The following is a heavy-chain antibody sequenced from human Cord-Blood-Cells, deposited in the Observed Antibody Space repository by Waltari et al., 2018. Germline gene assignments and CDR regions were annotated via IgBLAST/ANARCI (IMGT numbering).Heavy chain of an antibody. CDR1: GFTFSRYE. D-gene: IGHD2-21*02. CDR2: ISSSGSTI. CDR3: ARDKYCGGDCYSGGDAFDI. V-gene: IGHV3-48*03. J-gene: IGHJ3*02. Sequence: EVQLVESGGGLVQPGGSLRLSCAASGFTFSRYEMNWVRQAPGKGLEWVSYISSSGSTIYYADSVKGRFTISRDNAKNSLYLQMNSRRAEDTAVYYCARDKYCGGDCYSGGDAFDIWGQGTMVTVSS.